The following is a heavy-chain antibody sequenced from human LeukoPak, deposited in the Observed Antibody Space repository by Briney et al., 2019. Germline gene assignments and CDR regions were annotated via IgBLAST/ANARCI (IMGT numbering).Heavy chain of an antibody. Sequence: PGGSLRLSCAASGFTLSSHWMAWARQAPGKGLEWVANIKKDGSEKNYVDSVKGRFTISRDNAKNLLYLQMNGLRVEDTAVYYCARGEAYDIFQYYFDYWGQGTLVTVSS. CDR2: IKKDGSEK. V-gene: IGHV3-7*01. D-gene: IGHD3-9*01. CDR1: GFTLSSHW. CDR3: ARGEAYDIFQYYFDY. J-gene: IGHJ4*02.